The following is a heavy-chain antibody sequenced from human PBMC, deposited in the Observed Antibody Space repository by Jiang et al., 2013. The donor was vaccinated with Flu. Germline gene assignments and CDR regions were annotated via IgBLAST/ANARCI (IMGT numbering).Heavy chain of an antibody. CDR1: GFTFSSYG. J-gene: IGHJ4*02. D-gene: IGHD3-22*01. CDR3: ARDSVLYDSSGPFDY. Sequence: QPGRSLRLSCAASGFTFSSYGMHWVRQAPGKGLEWVAVIWYDGSNKYYADSVKGRFTISRDNSKNTLYLQMNSLRAEDTAVYYCARDSVLYDSSGPFDYWGQGTLVTVSS. V-gene: IGHV3-33*01. CDR2: IWYDGSNK.